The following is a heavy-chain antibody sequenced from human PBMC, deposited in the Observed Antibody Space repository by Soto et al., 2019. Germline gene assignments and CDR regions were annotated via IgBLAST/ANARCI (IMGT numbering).Heavy chain of an antibody. J-gene: IGHJ6*01. D-gene: IGHD1-26*01. CDR2: TYYRSKWLN. CDR3: ARSWENPRDVMDV. Sequence: SQTLSLTCAISGDSVSAYNSAWNWIRQSPSRGLEWLGRTYYRSKWLNDYAVSVKSRLNISPDTTKNQFSLQLNSVDPEDTAVYYCARSWENPRDVMDVWRPGTTVIVSS. CDR1: GDSVSAYNSA. V-gene: IGHV6-1*01.